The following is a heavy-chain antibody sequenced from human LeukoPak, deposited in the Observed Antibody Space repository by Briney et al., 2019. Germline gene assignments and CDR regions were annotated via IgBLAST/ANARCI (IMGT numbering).Heavy chain of an antibody. V-gene: IGHV1-18*01. D-gene: IGHD3-3*01. Sequence: ASVKVSCKASGYTFTSYGICWVRQAPGQGLEWMGWMSDYNGNTNYAQTLQGRVTMTTDTSTSTAYLQLRSVRSNETAVYFCARGRCDFCSVDLNYFDYWGQRTLVTVSS. CDR1: GYTFTSYG. J-gene: IGHJ4*02. CDR3: ARGRCDFCSVDLNYFDY. CDR2: MSDYNGNT.